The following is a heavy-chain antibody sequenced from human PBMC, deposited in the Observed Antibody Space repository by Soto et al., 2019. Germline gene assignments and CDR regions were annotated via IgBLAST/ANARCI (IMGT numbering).Heavy chain of an antibody. D-gene: IGHD3-16*02. V-gene: IGHV1-3*01. J-gene: IGHJ4*02. CDR3: AREGYTSSWDYYFDY. CDR1: GYSFTSYA. CDR2: INVGNGKA. Sequence: ASVKVSCKTSGYSFTSYARHWVRQAPGQRLEWMGWINVGNGKARYSQKFQGRVTITRDRSASTAYVELSSLRFEDTAVYYCAREGYTSSWDYYFDYWGQGTLVTVSS.